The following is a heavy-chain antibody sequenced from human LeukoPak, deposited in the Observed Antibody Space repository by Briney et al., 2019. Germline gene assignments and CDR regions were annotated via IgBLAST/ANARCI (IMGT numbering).Heavy chain of an antibody. D-gene: IGHD4-17*01. J-gene: IGHJ4*02. CDR3: ARGRYGDYVVDYFDY. CDR2: INHSGST. CDR1: GGSFSGYY. V-gene: IGHV4-34*01. Sequence: SETLSLTCAVYGGSFSGYYWSWIRQPPGKGLEWIGEINHSGSTNYNPSLKSRVTVSLDTSKNQFSLKLSSVTAADTAVYYCARGRYGDYVVDYFDYWGQGTLVTVSS.